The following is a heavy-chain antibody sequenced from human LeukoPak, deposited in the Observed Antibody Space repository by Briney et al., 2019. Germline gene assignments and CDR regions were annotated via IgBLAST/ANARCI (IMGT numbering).Heavy chain of an antibody. V-gene: IGHV4-34*01. J-gene: IGHJ6*04. CDR1: GGSFSGYY. CDR2: INHSGST. Sequence: PSETLSLTCAVYGGSFSGYYWSWIRQPPGKGLEWIGEINHSGSTNYNPSLKSRVTISVDTSKNQFSLKLSSVTAADTAVCYCARGYYYYGMDVWGKGTTVTVSS. CDR3: ARGYYYYGMDV.